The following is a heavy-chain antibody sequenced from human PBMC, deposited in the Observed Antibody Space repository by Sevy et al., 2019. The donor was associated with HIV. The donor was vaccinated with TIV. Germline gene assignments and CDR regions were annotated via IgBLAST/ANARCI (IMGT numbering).Heavy chain of an antibody. Sequence: GGSLRLACAASGFTFSDHYMEWVRQAPGKGLEWVGRIRNKADSYTTEYAASVKGRFTISRDDSKNSLYLLMNSLKTEDTAVYYCATHAGIAAAGRVFDYWGQGTLVTVSS. V-gene: IGHV3-72*01. D-gene: IGHD6-13*01. CDR3: ATHAGIAAAGRVFDY. CDR1: GFTFSDHY. CDR2: IRNKADSYTT. J-gene: IGHJ4*02.